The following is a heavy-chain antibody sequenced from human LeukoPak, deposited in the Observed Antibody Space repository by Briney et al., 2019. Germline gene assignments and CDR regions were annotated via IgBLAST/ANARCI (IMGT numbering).Heavy chain of an antibody. CDR2: INHSGST. Sequence: SETLSLTCAVSGGSFSGYYWTWIRQPPGKGLEWIGEINHSGSTNYNPSLKSRVTISVDTSKNQFSLKLSSVTAADTAVYYCAREFDVVVPAAIRYYYGMDVWGQGTTVTVSS. CDR3: AREFDVVVPAAIRYYYGMDV. V-gene: IGHV4-34*01. CDR1: GGSFSGYY. D-gene: IGHD2-2*02. J-gene: IGHJ6*02.